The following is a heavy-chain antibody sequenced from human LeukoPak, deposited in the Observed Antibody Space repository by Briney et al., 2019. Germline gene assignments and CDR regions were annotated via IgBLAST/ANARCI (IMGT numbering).Heavy chain of an antibody. CDR2: ITSTPAGGTT. CDR1: GFTLSSYE. J-gene: IGHJ4*02. D-gene: IGHD6-19*01. CDR3: STAWRSGGWRDY. Sequence: GGSLRLSCAASGFTLSSYEMNWVRQAPGKGLEWVGRITSTPAGGTTDYAAPVTGRFTISRDDSKDTLYLQMNSLKTEDTAVYYCSTAWRSGGWRDYWGQGTLVTVSS. V-gene: IGHV3-15*01.